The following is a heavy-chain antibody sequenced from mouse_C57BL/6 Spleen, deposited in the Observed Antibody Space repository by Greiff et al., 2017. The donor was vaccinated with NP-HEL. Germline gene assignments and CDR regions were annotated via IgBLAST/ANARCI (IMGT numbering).Heavy chain of an antibody. D-gene: IGHD3-1*01. J-gene: IGHJ2*01. CDR1: GYTFTSYW. CDR3: ARGLRNFDY. CDR2: IDPSDSYT. V-gene: IGHV1-50*01. Sequence: VQLQQSGAELVKPGASVKLSCKASGYTFTSYWMQWVKQRPGQGLEWIGEIDPSDSYTNYNQKFKGKATLTVDTSSSTAYMQLSSLTSEDSAVYYCARGLRNFDYWGQGTTLTVSS.